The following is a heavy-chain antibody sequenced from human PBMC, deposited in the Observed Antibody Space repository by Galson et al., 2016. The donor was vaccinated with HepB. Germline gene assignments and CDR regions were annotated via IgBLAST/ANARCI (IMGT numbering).Heavy chain of an antibody. CDR1: GINVSSHY. CDR3: ARDRAYYYYGMDV. Sequence: SLRLSCAASGINVSSHYMTWVRQAPGKGLEWVSVIYSGGNTYYADSVKGRFRISRDNSKNTVFLQMNSLRVEDTAVYYCARDRAYYYYGMDVWGKGTTATVSS. J-gene: IGHJ6*04. CDR2: IYSGGNT. V-gene: IGHV3-53*01.